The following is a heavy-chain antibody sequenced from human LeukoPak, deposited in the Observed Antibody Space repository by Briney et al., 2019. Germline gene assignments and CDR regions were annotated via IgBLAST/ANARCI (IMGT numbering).Heavy chain of an antibody. CDR2: ISAYNGNT. Sequence: GASVKVSCKASGYTFTSYGISWVRQAPGQGLEWMGWISAYNGNTNYAQKLQGRVTLTTDTSTSTAYMELRSLRSDHTAVYYCARDGFTIFGVVIPTFDIWGQGTMVTVSS. D-gene: IGHD3-3*01. V-gene: IGHV1-18*01. CDR1: GYTFTSYG. J-gene: IGHJ3*02. CDR3: ARDGFTIFGVVIPTFDI.